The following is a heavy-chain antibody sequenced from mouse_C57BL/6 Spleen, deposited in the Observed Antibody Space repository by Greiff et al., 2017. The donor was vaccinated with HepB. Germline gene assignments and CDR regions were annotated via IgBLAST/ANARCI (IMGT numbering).Heavy chain of an antibody. D-gene: IGHD6-5*01. V-gene: IGHV1-76*01. CDR1: GYTFTDYY. CDR3: AISYPDVDY. J-gene: IGHJ2*01. Sequence: QVQLQQSGAELVRPGASVKMSCKASGYTFTDYYIHWVKQRPGQGLEWIAMIYPGSGNTYYNEKFKGKATLTAEKSSSTAYMQLSRLTSEESAVYFCAISYPDVDYWGQGTTLTVSS. CDR2: IYPGSGNT.